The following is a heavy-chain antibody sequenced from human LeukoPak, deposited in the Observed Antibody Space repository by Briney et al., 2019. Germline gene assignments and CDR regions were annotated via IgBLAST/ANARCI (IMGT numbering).Heavy chain of an antibody. D-gene: IGHD4/OR15-4a*01. J-gene: IGHJ3*02. CDR2: INPNSGGT. CDR3: ARASVLSDAFDI. CDR1: GYTFTGYY. Sequence: ASVKVSCKASGYTFTGYYMHWVRQAPGQGLEWMEWINPNSGGTNYAQKFQGRVTMTRDTSISTAYMELSRLRSDDTAVYYCARASVLSDAFDIWGQGTMVTVSS. V-gene: IGHV1-2*02.